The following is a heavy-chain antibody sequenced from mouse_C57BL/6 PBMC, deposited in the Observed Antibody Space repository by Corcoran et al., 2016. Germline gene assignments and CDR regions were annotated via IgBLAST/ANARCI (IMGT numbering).Heavy chain of an antibody. J-gene: IGHJ4*01. Sequence: QIQLVQSGPELKKPGETVKISCKASGYTFTTYGMSWVKQAPGKGLKWMGWINTYSGVPTYADDFKGRFAFSLETSASTAYLQINNLKNEDTATYFCARSTVAHYYAMDYVGQGTSVTVSS. V-gene: IGHV9-3*01. CDR1: GYTFTTYG. CDR2: INTYSGVP. CDR3: ARSTVAHYYAMDY. D-gene: IGHD1-1*01.